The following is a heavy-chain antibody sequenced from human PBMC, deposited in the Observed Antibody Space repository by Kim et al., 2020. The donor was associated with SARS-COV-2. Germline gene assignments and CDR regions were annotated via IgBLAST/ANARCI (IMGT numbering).Heavy chain of an antibody. J-gene: IGHJ3*02. D-gene: IGHD1-26*01. CDR2: LSTGVST. Sequence: SETLSLTCIVSGVSISDFYWSWIRQPAGEGLEWIGRLSTGVSTNSNPSLKSRVTMSGDTSRNQFSLNLGSVTAADTAVYYCAREVRRGAQVGASSRGAFDIWGQGTMVTVSS. V-gene: IGHV4-4*07. CDR1: GVSISDFY. CDR3: AREVRRGAQVGASSRGAFDI.